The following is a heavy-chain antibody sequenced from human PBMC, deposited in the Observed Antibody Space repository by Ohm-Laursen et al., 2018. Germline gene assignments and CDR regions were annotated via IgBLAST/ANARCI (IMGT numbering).Heavy chain of an antibody. Sequence: SLRLSCAAPGFTFSNFCMSWVRQAPGKGLEWVASIKQDGTEKHYVESMQGRFTISRDNAKNSVYLQMNSLRAEDTAIYYCARDPIDNNGYNPDYWGQGTLVAVSS. CDR1: GFTFSNFC. CDR2: IKQDGTEK. V-gene: IGHV3-7*01. CDR3: ARDPIDNNGYNPDY. D-gene: IGHD1-14*01. J-gene: IGHJ4*02.